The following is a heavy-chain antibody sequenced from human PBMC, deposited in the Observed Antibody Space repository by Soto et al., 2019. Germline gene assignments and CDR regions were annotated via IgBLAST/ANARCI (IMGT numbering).Heavy chain of an antibody. J-gene: IGHJ6*02. CDR1: GGTFSSYA. CDR2: IIPIFGTA. V-gene: IGHV1-69*13. D-gene: IGHD6-6*01. Sequence: SVKVSCKASGGTFSSYAISWVRQAPGQGLEWMGGIIPIFGTANYAQKFQGRVTITADESTSTAYMELSSLRSEDTAVYYCARDPIAARIGYYYGLDVWGQGTTVTVSS. CDR3: ARDPIAARIGYYYGLDV.